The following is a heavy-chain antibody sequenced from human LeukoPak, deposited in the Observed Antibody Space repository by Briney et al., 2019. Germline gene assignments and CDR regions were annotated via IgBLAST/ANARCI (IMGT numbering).Heavy chain of an antibody. V-gene: IGHV3-66*01. J-gene: IGHJ3*02. CDR3: ARSGGKTTNDAFDI. CDR2: IYSGGST. D-gene: IGHD4-23*01. CDR1: GFTVSSNY. Sequence: GGSLRLSCAASGFTVSSNYMSWVRQAPGKGLEWVSVIYSGGSTYYADSVKGRFTISRDNSKNTLYLQMNSLRAEDTAMYYCARSGGKTTNDAFDIWGQGTMVTVSS.